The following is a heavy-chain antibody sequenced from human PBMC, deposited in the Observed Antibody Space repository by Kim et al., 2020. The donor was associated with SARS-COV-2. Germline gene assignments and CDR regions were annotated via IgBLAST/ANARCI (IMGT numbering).Heavy chain of an antibody. V-gene: IGHV3-48*03. CDR2: ISSSGDTI. J-gene: IGHJ6*02. Sequence: GGSLRLSCAASGFTFSSYEMNWVRQAPGKGLEWVSFISSSGDTIYYADSVKGRFTISRDNAKNSLYLQMNSLRAEDTAVYYCASWASLRLGQDYYYYYGMDVWGQGTTVTVSS. D-gene: IGHD3-16*01. CDR3: ASWASLRLGQDYYYYYGMDV. CDR1: GFTFSSYE.